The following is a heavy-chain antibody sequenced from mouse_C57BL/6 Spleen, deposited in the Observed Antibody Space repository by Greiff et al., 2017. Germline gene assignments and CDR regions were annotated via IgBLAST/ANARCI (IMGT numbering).Heavy chain of an antibody. CDR3: ARSDYDVFYAMDY. D-gene: IGHD2-4*01. V-gene: IGHV8-12*01. Sequence: QVTLKESGPGILQSSQTLSLTCSFSGFSLSTSGMGVSWIRQPPGKGLEWLAHIYWDDDKRYNPSLKSRLTISKDTSRNQVVLKITSVDTADTATYYCARSDYDVFYAMDYWGQGTSVTVSS. CDR1: GFSLSTSGMG. CDR2: IYWDDDK. J-gene: IGHJ4*01.